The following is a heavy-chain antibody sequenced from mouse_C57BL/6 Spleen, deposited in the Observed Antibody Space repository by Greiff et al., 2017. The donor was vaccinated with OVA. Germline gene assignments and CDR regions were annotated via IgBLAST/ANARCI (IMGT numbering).Heavy chain of an antibody. CDR3: ARHYGHFDY. CDR1: GYTFTSYG. Sequence: VQLQQSGAELARPGASVKLSCKASGYTFTSYGISWVKQRTGQGLEWIGEIYPRSGNTYYNEKFKGKATLTADKSSSTAYMELRSLTSEDSAVYFCARHYGHFDYWGQGTTLTVPS. J-gene: IGHJ2*01. D-gene: IGHD1-1*01. V-gene: IGHV1-81*01. CDR2: IYPRSGNT.